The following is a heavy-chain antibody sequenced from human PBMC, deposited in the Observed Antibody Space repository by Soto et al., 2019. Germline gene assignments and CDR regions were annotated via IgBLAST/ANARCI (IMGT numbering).Heavy chain of an antibody. D-gene: IGHD3-16*01. CDR1: GYTLTELS. J-gene: IGHJ4*02. Sequence: GASVKVSCKVSGYTLTELSMHWVRQAPGKGLEWMGGFDPEDGETIYAQKFQGRVTMTEDTSTDTAYMELSSLRSEDTAVYYCATGLLSGWTNYGYYFDYWGQGNLVTVSS. CDR3: ATGLLSGWTNYGYYFDY. V-gene: IGHV1-24*01. CDR2: FDPEDGET.